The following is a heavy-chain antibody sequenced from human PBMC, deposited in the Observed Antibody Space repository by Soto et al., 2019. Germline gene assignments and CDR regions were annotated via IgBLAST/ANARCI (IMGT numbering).Heavy chain of an antibody. CDR1: GFTFSSYG. D-gene: IGHD6-19*01. Sequence: PGGSLRLSCAASGFTFSSYGMHWVRQAPGKGLEWVAVIWYDGSNKYYADSVKGRFTISRDNSKNTLYLQMNSLRAEDTAVYYCARTVAGPKYYFDYWGQGTLVTVSS. J-gene: IGHJ4*02. V-gene: IGHV3-33*01. CDR2: IWYDGSNK. CDR3: ARTVAGPKYYFDY.